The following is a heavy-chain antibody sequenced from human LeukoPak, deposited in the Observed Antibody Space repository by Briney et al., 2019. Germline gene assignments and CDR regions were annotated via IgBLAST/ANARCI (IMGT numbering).Heavy chain of an antibody. CDR2: FDPEDGET. D-gene: IGHD1-14*01. J-gene: IGHJ3*02. CDR1: GYTLTELS. Sequence: GASVKVSCKVSGYTLTELSMHWVRQAPGKGLEWMGGFDPEDGETIYAQKFQGRVTMTEDTSTDTAYMELSSLRSEDTAVYYCATALGPSAHRDAFDIWGQGTMVTVSS. CDR3: ATALGPSAHRDAFDI. V-gene: IGHV1-24*01.